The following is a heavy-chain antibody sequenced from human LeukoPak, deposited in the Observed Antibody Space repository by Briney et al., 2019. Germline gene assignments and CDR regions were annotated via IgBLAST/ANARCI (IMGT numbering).Heavy chain of an antibody. Sequence: PGGSLRLSCAASGFTFSNAWMSWVRQAPGKGLEWVGRIKSKTDGGTTDYAAPVKGRFTISRDDSKNTLYLQMNSLKTEDTAVYYCTTDPPGKTDIVATIRDYWGQGTLVTVSS. CDR3: TTDPPGKTDIVATIRDY. D-gene: IGHD5-12*01. CDR2: IKSKTDGGTT. V-gene: IGHV3-15*01. J-gene: IGHJ4*02. CDR1: GFTFSNAW.